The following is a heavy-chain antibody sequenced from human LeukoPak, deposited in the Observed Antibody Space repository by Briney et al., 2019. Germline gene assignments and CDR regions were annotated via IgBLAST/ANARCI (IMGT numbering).Heavy chain of an antibody. CDR1: GDSISSSNW. Sequence: SETLSLTCAVSGDSISSSNWWSWVRQPPGKGLEWIGEVYHSGNTNYNPSLKSRVTLSVDKSKNQFSLKLSSVTAADTAVYFCAREGLYSGSSNDYWGQGTLVTVSS. V-gene: IGHV4-4*02. D-gene: IGHD1-26*01. J-gene: IGHJ4*02. CDR2: VYHSGNT. CDR3: AREGLYSGSSNDY.